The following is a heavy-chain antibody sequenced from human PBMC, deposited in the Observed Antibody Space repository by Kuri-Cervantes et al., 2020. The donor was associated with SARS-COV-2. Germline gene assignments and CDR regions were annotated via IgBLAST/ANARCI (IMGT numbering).Heavy chain of an antibody. CDR2: IYSGGSST. J-gene: IGHJ4*02. CDR1: GFTFDDYA. Sequence: GGSLRLSCAASGFTFDDYAMHWVRQAPGKGLEWVSVIYSGGSSTYYADSVKGRFTISRDNSIHTVYLQMDSLRAEDTAVYYCARDRGPPLGGYYYEFNDYWGQGALVTVSS. CDR3: ARDRGPPLGGYYYEFNDY. D-gene: IGHD3-22*01. V-gene: IGHV3-23*03.